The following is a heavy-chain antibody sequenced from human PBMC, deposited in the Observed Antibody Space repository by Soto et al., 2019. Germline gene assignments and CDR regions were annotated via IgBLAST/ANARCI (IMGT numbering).Heavy chain of an antibody. CDR2: ISGPGVT. J-gene: IGHJ5*02. CDR1: GFSVTNTY. CDR3: ARTRLQYRELVS. V-gene: IGHV3-53*01. D-gene: IGHD4-4*01. Sequence: GGSLRLCCAASGFSVTNTYMHWVRQAPGKGLEWVSVISGPGVTYYADSVKGRIALSRDTSQNTMYLHMRNLRADDTAVYYCARTRLQYRELVSWGQGTLVTVSS.